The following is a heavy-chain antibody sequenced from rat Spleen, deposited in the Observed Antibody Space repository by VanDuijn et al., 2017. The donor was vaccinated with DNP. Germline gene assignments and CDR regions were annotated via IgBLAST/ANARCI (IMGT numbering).Heavy chain of an antibody. Sequence: EVQLQESGPGLVRPSQSLSLICSVTGYSITSSHRWNWIRKFLGNKLEWMGYVNIAGSTNYNPSLKSRISITRDTSKNQFFLQVNSVTTEDTATYYCARWSFYFDYWGQGVMVTVSS. CDR1: GYSITSSHR. J-gene: IGHJ2*01. CDR3: ARWSFYFDY. CDR2: VNIAGST. V-gene: IGHV3-3*01.